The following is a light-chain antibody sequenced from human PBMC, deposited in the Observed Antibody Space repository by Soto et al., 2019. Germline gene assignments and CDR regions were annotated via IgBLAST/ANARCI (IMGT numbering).Light chain of an antibody. CDR3: QQYQNLWT. CDR1: QTIYSN. Sequence: IVMTQSPATLSVSPGERATLSCRAGQTIYSNVAWYQQRPGQAPRLLIYRASTRATGVPARFSGSWSGTEFTLTISGLQAEDFALYYCQQYQNLWTFGQGTKVEIK. V-gene: IGKV3-15*01. CDR2: RAS. J-gene: IGKJ1*01.